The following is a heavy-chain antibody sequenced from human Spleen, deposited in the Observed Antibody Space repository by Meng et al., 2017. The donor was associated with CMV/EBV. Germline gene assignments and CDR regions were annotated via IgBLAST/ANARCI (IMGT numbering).Heavy chain of an antibody. CDR1: GGSISSYY. Sequence: SETLSLTCTVSGGSISSYYWSWIRQPPGKGLEWIGYIYYSGTTNYNPSLKSRVTISVDTSKNTLYLKMNSLRAEDTAVYFCAKDGGHCSGFGCYTLLDSWGQGTLVTVSS. D-gene: IGHD2-15*01. V-gene: IGHV4-59*12. J-gene: IGHJ4*02. CDR2: IYYSGTT. CDR3: AKDGGHCSGFGCYTLLDS.